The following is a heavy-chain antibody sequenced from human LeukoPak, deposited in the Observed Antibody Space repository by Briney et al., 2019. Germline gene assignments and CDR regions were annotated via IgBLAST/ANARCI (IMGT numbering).Heavy chain of an antibody. V-gene: IGHV3-21*01. Sequence: GGSLRLSCAASGFTFSSYSMNWVRQAPGKGLEWVSSISSSSSYIYYADSVKGRFTISRDNAKNSLYLQMNSLRAEDTAVYYCASEPTQDSSRVGSFDYWGQGTLVTVSS. CDR2: ISSSSSYI. J-gene: IGHJ4*02. D-gene: IGHD1-26*01. CDR3: ASEPTQDSSRVGSFDY. CDR1: GFTFSSYS.